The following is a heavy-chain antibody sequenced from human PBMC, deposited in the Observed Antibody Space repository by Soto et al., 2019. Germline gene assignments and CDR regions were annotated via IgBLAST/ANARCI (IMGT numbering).Heavy chain of an antibody. Sequence: EVQLLESGGALVPPGGSLRLSCAASGFTFRNYVMSWVRQAPGKGREWFSGITASGGGTDYADSVKGRFTISRDNSKNTLYLQMDSLRVEDTAIYYCAKAGANSSIWNSNWFDPWGQGTVVTVSS. CDR2: ITASGGGT. CDR3: AKAGANSSIWNSNWFDP. D-gene: IGHD6-13*01. V-gene: IGHV3-23*01. J-gene: IGHJ5*02. CDR1: GFTFRNYV.